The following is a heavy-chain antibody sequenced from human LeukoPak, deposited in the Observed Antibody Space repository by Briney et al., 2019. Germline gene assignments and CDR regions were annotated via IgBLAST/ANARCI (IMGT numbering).Heavy chain of an antibody. D-gene: IGHD2-15*01. V-gene: IGHV4-4*09. CDR2: IQDSGIT. CDR1: GDSVSSGY. CDR3: AGRGHRYSRD. J-gene: IGHJ1*01. Sequence: SESLSPTSNASGDSVSSGYWSWIRQSPGKGLEWIGFIQDSGITDYNPSLKSRLYMSIDISKKQFSLNLGSVTAADTAVYYCAGRGHRYSRDWGQGILVTISS.